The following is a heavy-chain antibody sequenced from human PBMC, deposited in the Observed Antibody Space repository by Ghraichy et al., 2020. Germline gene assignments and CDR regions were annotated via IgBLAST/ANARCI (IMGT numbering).Heavy chain of an antibody. Sequence: GGSLRLSCAASGFTFSSYSMNWVRQAPGKGLEWVSYISSSSSTIYYADSVKGRFTISRDNAKNSLYLQMNSLRAEDTAVYYCARAVPDIVVVPAVLYYYGMDVWGQVTTVTVSS. CDR1: GFTFSSYS. J-gene: IGHJ6*02. V-gene: IGHV3-48*04. CDR3: ARAVPDIVVVPAVLYYYGMDV. CDR2: ISSSSSTI. D-gene: IGHD2-2*01.